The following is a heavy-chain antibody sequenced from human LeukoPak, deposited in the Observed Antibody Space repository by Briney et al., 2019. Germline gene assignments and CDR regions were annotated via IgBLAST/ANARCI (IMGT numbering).Heavy chain of an antibody. J-gene: IGHJ4*02. V-gene: IGHV3-23*01. CDR3: AKDRGNYRAFDY. CDR1: GITLSSYG. Sequence: GGSLRLSCAASGITLSSYGMSWVRQAPGKGLQWVSSISGSGGRTYHAGSVKGRFTISRDNSKNTLYLQMNSLRVEDTAVYYCAKDRGNYRAFDYWGQGTLVTVSS. D-gene: IGHD1-7*01. CDR2: ISGSGGRT.